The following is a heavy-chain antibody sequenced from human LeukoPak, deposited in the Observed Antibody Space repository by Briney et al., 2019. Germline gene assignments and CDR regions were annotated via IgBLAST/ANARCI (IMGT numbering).Heavy chain of an antibody. J-gene: IGHJ5*02. CDR2: ISYDGSNK. CDR1: GFTFSSYA. CDR3: ARECRVSGHKAGWFDP. Sequence: PGGSLRLSCAASGFTFSSYAMHWVRQAPGKGLEWVAVISYDGSNKYYADSVKGRFTISRDNSKNTLYLQMNSLRAEDTAVYYCARECRVSGHKAGWFDPWGQGTLVTVSS. D-gene: IGHD5-18*01. V-gene: IGHV3-30-3*01.